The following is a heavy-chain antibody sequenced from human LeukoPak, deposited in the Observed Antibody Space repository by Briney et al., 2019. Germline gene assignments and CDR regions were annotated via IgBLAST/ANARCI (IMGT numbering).Heavy chain of an antibody. CDR1: GYTFTGYY. CDR2: INPSGGST. V-gene: IGHV1-46*01. CDR3: ARDRGVLRYFDWLFEFDY. Sequence: ASVKVSCKASGYTFTGYYMHWVRQAPGQGLEWMGTINPSGGSTSYAQKFQGRLTVTRDMSTSTVYMELSSLGSEDTAVYYCARDRGVLRYFDWLFEFDYWGQGTLVTVSS. J-gene: IGHJ4*02. D-gene: IGHD3-9*01.